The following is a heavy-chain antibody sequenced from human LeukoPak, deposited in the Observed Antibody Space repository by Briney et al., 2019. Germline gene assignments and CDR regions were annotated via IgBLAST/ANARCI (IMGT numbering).Heavy chain of an antibody. Sequence: GGPLRLSCAASGFTFSSSGMGWVRQAPGKGLECVSPITGSGGSTSYTDSVKGRFTISRDNSKNTLYLQMNSLRAEDTAVYYCARGRNTGRQFCFDYWGQGTLVTVAS. D-gene: IGHD5-18*01. CDR2: ITGSGGST. CDR1: GFTFSSSG. CDR3: ARGRNTGRQFCFDY. J-gene: IGHJ4*02. V-gene: IGHV3-23*01.